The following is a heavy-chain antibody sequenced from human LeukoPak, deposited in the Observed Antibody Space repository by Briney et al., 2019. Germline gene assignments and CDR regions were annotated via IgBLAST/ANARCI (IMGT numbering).Heavy chain of an antibody. V-gene: IGHV3-23*01. J-gene: IGHJ5*02. Sequence: GSLRLSXXASGFTXSSYAMSWVRQAPGKGLEWVSAISGSGGSTYYADSVKGRFTISRDNSKNTLYLQMNSLRAEDTAVYYCAKGSNLPTNYYDSRDNWFDPWGQGTLVTVSS. CDR3: AKGSNLPTNYYDSRDNWFDP. CDR1: GFTXSSYA. CDR2: ISGSGGST. D-gene: IGHD3-22*01.